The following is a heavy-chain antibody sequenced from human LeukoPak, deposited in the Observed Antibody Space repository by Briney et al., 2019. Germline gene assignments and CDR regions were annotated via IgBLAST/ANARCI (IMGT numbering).Heavy chain of an antibody. CDR1: AFTFRAYG. Sequence: GGSLRLSCAASAFTFRAYGMHWVRQAPGKGLEWVAVISHDANNRYYADSVKGRFTISRDNSKNTLYLQMNSLRAEDTAVYYCAKDRHPARTDGYYFDCWGQGTLVTASS. V-gene: IGHV3-30*18. CDR3: AKDRHPARTDGYYFDC. CDR2: ISHDANNR. J-gene: IGHJ4*02. D-gene: IGHD5-24*01.